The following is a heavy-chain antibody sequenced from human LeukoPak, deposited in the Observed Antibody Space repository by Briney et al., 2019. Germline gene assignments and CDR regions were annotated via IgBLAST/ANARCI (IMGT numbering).Heavy chain of an antibody. CDR3: ARDKAVTTELTQYFHH. D-gene: IGHD4-11*01. CDR1: GGTFSSYA. J-gene: IGHJ1*01. CDR2: IIPIFGTA. V-gene: IGHV1-69*05. Sequence: SVKVSCKASGGTFSSYAISWVRQAPGQGLEWMGGIIPIFGTANYAQKFQGRVTITTDESTSTAYMELRSLTSDDTAVYYCARDKAVTTELTQYFHHWGQGTLVTVSS.